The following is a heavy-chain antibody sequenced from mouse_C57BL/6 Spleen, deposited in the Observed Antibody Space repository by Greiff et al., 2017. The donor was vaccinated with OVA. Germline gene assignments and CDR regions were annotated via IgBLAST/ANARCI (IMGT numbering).Heavy chain of an antibody. Sequence: EVQLQQSGPELVKPGASVKISCKASGYTFTDYYMNWVKQSHGKSLEWIGDINPTNGGISYNQKFKGKATLTVDKSSSTAYMELRSLTSEDSAVYYCARREDDYDDYWGQGTTLTVSS. CDR3: ARREDDYDDY. CDR2: INPTNGGI. V-gene: IGHV1-26*01. CDR1: GYTFTDYY. J-gene: IGHJ2*01. D-gene: IGHD2-4*01.